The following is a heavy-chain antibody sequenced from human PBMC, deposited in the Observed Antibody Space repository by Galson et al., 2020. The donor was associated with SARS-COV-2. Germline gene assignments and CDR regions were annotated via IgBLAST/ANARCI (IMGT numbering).Heavy chain of an antibody. V-gene: IGHV3-23*01. CDR1: GFTFSTYA. CDR3: ARDRGYSYEPGALDH. CDR2: MRGSGEST. Sequence: GGSLRLSCAASGFTFSTYAMNWVRQTPGKGLEWVAAMRGSGESTYYADSVKGRFTISRDNSKNTVDLQLDSLRVEDTALYYCARDRGYSYEPGALDHWGQGTQVTVSS. J-gene: IGHJ5*02. D-gene: IGHD5-18*01.